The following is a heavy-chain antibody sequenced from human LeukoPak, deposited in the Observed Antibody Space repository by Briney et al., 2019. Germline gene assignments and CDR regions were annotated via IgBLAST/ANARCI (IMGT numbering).Heavy chain of an antibody. J-gene: IGHJ6*03. Sequence: SVKVSCKASGGTFSSYAISWVRQAPGQGLEWMGGIIPIFGTANYAQKFQGRVTITADESTSTAYMELSSLRSEDTAVYYCARGYCSGGSCYSYYYYNYMDVWGKGTTVTVSS. CDR2: IIPIFGTA. D-gene: IGHD2-15*01. V-gene: IGHV1-69*13. CDR3: ARGYCSGGSCYSYYYYNYMDV. CDR1: GGTFSSYA.